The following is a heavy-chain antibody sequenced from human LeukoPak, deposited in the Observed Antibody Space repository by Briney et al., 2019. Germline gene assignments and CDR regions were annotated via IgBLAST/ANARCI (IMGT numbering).Heavy chain of an antibody. CDR1: GYSISSGYY. Sequence: PSETLSLTCTVSGYSISSGYYWGWIRQPPGKGLEWIGSIYHSGSTYYNPSLKSRVTISVDTSKNQFSLKLSSVTAADTAVYYCASGSWHFQHWGQGTLVTVSS. D-gene: IGHD1-26*01. CDR3: ASGSWHFQH. CDR2: IYHSGST. V-gene: IGHV4-38-2*02. J-gene: IGHJ1*01.